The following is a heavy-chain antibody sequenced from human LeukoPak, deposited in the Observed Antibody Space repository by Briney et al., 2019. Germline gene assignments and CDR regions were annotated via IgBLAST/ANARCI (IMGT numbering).Heavy chain of an antibody. CDR2: IYYSGST. D-gene: IGHD2-15*01. CDR3: ARPYCSGGSCYGGWFDP. CDR1: GFTFSSYSMN. J-gene: IGHJ5*02. Sequence: GSLRLSCAASGFTFSSYSMNWVRQAPGKGLEWIGSIYYSGSTYYNPSLKSRVTISVDTSKNQFSLKLSSVTAADTAVYYCARPYCSGGSCYGGWFDPWGQGTLVTVSS. V-gene: IGHV4-39*01.